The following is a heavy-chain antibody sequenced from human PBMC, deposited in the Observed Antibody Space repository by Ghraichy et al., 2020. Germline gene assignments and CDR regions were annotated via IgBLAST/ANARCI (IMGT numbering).Heavy chain of an antibody. D-gene: IGHD2-2*01. Sequence: GGSLRLSCAASGFTFSSYSMNWVRQAPGKGLEWVSSISSSSSYIYYADSVKGRFTISRDNAKNSLYLQMNSLRAEDTAVYYCARPLCSSTSCYLNYYYYGMDVWGQGTTVTVSS. V-gene: IGHV3-21*01. CDR3: ARPLCSSTSCYLNYYYYGMDV. CDR2: ISSSSSYI. J-gene: IGHJ6*02. CDR1: GFTFSSYS.